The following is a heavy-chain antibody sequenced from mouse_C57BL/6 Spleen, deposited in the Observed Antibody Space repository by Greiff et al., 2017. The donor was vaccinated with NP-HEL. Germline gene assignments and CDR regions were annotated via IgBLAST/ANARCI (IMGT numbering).Heavy chain of an antibody. CDR3: ASHSSGYLYDLDY. V-gene: IGHV1-55*01. CDR2: IYPGSGRT. CDR1: GYTFTSYW. D-gene: IGHD3-2*02. J-gene: IGHJ2*01. Sequence: QVQLQQPGAELVKPGAPVKISSKASGYTFTSYWITWVKQRPGQGLEWIGDIYPGSGRTNYNEKSKSKATLTVDTSSSPAYMQLSSLTSEDSAVYYCASHSSGYLYDLDYWGQGTTLTVSS.